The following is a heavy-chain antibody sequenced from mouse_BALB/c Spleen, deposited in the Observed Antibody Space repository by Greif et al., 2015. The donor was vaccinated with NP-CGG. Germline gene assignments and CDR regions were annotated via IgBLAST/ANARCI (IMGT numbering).Heavy chain of an antibody. D-gene: IGHD1-2*01. Sequence: VQRVESGAELVKPGASVKLSCKASGYTFTSYWMHWVKQRPGQGLEWIGEINPSNGRTNYNEKFKSKATLTVDKSSSTAYMQLSSLTSEDSAVYYCARRDRISTAIAMDYWGQGTSVTVSS. CDR1: GYTFTSYW. CDR2: INPSNGRT. J-gene: IGHJ4*01. V-gene: IGHV1S81*02. CDR3: ARRDRISTAIAMDY.